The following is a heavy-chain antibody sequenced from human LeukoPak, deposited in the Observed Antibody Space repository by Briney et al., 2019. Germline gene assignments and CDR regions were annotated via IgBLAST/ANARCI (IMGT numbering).Heavy chain of an antibody. J-gene: IGHJ4*02. CDR2: INLSGST. CDR1: GGSFSGYY. Sequence: SETLSLTCAVYGGSFSGYYLSWIRQPPGKGLEWIGEINLSGSTNYNPSLKSRVTISVDTSKNQFSLKLSSVTAADTAVYYCARGRHSVPAAIRYWGQATLLTVSS. D-gene: IGHD2-2*01. V-gene: IGHV4-34*01. CDR3: ARGRHSVPAAIRY.